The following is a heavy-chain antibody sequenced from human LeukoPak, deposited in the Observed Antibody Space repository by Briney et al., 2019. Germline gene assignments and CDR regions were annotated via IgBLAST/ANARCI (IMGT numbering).Heavy chain of an antibody. V-gene: IGHV3-23*01. CDR3: ARADYDILTGYYIFLDY. CDR2: ISGSGDYT. D-gene: IGHD3-9*01. CDR1: GFTFSNYA. J-gene: IGHJ4*02. Sequence: GGSLRLSCAASGFTFSNYAMSWVRQAPGKGLEWVSGISGSGDYTYYADSLKGRFTISRDNSKNTLYLQMNSLRAEDTALYYCARADYDILTGYYIFLDYWGQGTLVTVSS.